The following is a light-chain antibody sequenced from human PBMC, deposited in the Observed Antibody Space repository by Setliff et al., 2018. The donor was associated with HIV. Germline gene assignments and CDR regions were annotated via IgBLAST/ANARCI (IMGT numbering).Light chain of an antibody. J-gene: IGLJ3*02. CDR1: NSNIGSGSD. CDR2: SDV. V-gene: IGLV1-40*01. CDR3: QSYDTSLGVSV. Sequence: QSALTQPPSLSGAPGQRVTISCTGSNSNIGSGSDVHWYQVLPETGPRLLSYSDVGRPSGVPDLFSGFKSGTAASLAITGLQVEDEADYSCQSYDTSLGVSVFGGGTKVTVL.